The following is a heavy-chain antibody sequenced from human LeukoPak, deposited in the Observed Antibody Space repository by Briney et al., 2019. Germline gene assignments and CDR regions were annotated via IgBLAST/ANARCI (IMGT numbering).Heavy chain of an antibody. D-gene: IGHD3-10*01. V-gene: IGHV4-39*01. CDR1: GVSISSSNSY. Sequence: SETLSLTCTVSGVSISSSNSYWGWIRQPPGKGLEWIGSIYYSGNTYYNASLKSQVSISIDTSKNQFSLRLTSVTAADTAVYYWARGGAGGWFGLGFQHWGQGTLVTVSS. J-gene: IGHJ1*01. CDR2: IYYSGNT. CDR3: ARGGAGGWFGLGFQH.